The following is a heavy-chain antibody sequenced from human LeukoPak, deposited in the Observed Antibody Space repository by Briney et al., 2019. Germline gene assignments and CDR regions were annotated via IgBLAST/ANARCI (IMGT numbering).Heavy chain of an antibody. CDR2: INHSGST. J-gene: IGHJ4*02. Sequence: SETLSLTCAVYGGSFSGYYWSWIRQPPGKGLEWIGEINHSGSTNYNPSLKSRVTISVDTSKNQFSLKLSSVTAADTAVYYCARHPSSSGWPYYFDYWGQGILVTVSS. CDR1: GGSFSGYY. V-gene: IGHV4-34*01. CDR3: ARHPSSSGWPYYFDY. D-gene: IGHD6-19*01.